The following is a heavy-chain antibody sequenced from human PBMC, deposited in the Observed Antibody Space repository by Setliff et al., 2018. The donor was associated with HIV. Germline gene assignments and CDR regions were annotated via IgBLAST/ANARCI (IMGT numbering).Heavy chain of an antibody. D-gene: IGHD3-10*01. CDR3: ARHESFYGSGTEIDY. V-gene: IGHV5-51*01. J-gene: IGHJ4*02. CDR1: GYSFTNYW. CDR2: IYPGDSET. Sequence: GESLKISCKGSGYSFTNYWIGWVRQMPGKGLEWMGIIYPGDSETRYSRSFQGQVTISADKSISTAYLQWSSLKASDTAMYYCARHESFYGSGTEIDYWGQGTLVTVSS.